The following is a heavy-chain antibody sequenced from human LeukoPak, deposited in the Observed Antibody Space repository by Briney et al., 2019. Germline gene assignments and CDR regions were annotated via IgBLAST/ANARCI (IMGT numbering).Heavy chain of an antibody. J-gene: IGHJ4*02. V-gene: IGHV3-23*01. CDR1: GFTFANYA. CDR3: AKVPHYGGISPYFEL. Sequence: PGGSLRLSCAASGFTFANYAMSWVRQAPGKGLEWASSISGSGGETHSTDSVRGRFTISRDNSKGTLYLQMSSLRAEDTALYYCAKVPHYGGISPYFELWGQGTLVTVSS. CDR2: ISGSGGET. D-gene: IGHD4-23*01.